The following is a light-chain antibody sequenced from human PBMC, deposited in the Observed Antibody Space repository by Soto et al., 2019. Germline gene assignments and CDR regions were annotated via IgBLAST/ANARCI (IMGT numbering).Light chain of an antibody. Sequence: DIEMTQSPSSLSASVGDRVTITCRASQGISNYLAWYQQKPGKVPKLLIYAASTLQSGVPSRFRGSGSGTDFTLTINSLQPEDVATYYCQNFNSAPLTFGQGTRVEIK. CDR3: QNFNSAPLT. V-gene: IGKV1-27*01. CDR2: AAS. J-gene: IGKJ1*01. CDR1: QGISNY.